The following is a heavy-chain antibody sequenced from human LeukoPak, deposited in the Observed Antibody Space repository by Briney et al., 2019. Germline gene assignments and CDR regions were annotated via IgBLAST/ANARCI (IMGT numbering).Heavy chain of an antibody. CDR2: ISPSSTYI. D-gene: IGHD6-19*01. V-gene: IGHV3-21*01. CDR1: GFTFSSYS. CDR3: ARDSVWRGPPIAVAGTDF. J-gene: IGHJ4*02. Sequence: GGSLRLSCAASGFTFSSYSMNWLRQAPGKGLEWVSSISPSSTYIYYADSMKGRFTISRDNAKNSLYLQMNSLRAEDTAVYYCARDSVWRGPPIAVAGTDFWGRGTLVTVSS.